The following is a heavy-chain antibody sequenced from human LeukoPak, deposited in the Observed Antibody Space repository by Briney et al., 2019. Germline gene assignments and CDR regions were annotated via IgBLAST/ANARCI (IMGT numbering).Heavy chain of an antibody. Sequence: GGSLRLSCTASGFTFGDYAMSWFRQAPGKGLEWVGFIRSKAYGGTTEYAASVKGRFTISRDDSKSIAYLQMNSLKTEDTAVYYCTRFYVGATRGEEEYDYWGQGTLVTVSS. J-gene: IGHJ4*02. CDR3: TRFYVGATRGEEEYDY. D-gene: IGHD1-26*01. CDR2: IRSKAYGGTT. V-gene: IGHV3-49*03. CDR1: GFTFGDYA.